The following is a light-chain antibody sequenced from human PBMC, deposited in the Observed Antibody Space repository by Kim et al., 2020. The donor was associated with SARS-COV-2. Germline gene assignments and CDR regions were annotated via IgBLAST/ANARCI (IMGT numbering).Light chain of an antibody. CDR2: GAS. Sequence: SVSAGDRATLSCRASQSISSNLAWYQQKPGQAPRLLIYGASTRDTGIPARFSGSGSGTEFTLTISSLQSEDFAVYYCQQYNNWLYSFGQGTKLEI. CDR1: QSISSN. J-gene: IGKJ2*03. CDR3: QQYNNWLYS. V-gene: IGKV3-15*01.